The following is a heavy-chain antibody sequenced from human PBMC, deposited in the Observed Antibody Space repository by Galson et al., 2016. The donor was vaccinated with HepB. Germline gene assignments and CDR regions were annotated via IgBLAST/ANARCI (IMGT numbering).Heavy chain of an antibody. CDR3: VKGPRWREAFDI. V-gene: IGHV3-9*01. D-gene: IGHD4-23*01. CDR1: GFRLLGYA. Sequence: SLRLSCAASGFRLLGYAMHWVRQAPGKGLEWVSGISWNSGDIGYGDSVKGRFTISRDNAKNSLYLQMNSLRPEDTALYYCVKGPRWREAFDIWGQGTMVTVSS. J-gene: IGHJ3*02. CDR2: ISWNSGDI.